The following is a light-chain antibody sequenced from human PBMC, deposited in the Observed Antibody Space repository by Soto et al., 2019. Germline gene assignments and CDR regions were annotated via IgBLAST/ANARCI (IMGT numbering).Light chain of an antibody. CDR2: GAS. Sequence: EIVLTQSPGTLSLSPGERATLSCRASQSVSSSFLAWYQQKPGQAPRLLIYGASNRATGIPDRFSGSGSGTDFTLTISRLEPEDFAVYYCQQRGHWPPYTFGQGTKLEIK. J-gene: IGKJ2*01. CDR3: QQRGHWPPYT. V-gene: IGKV3-20*01. CDR1: QSVSSSF.